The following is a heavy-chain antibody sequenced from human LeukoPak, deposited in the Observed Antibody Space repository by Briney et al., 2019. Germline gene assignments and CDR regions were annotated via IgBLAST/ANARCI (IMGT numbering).Heavy chain of an antibody. J-gene: IGHJ4*02. D-gene: IGHD4-23*01. V-gene: IGHV3-48*04. CDR1: GFTFSSYS. CDR2: ISSSSSTI. Sequence: GGSLRLSCAASGFTFSSYSMNWVRQAPGKGLEWVSYISSSSSTIYYADSVKGRFTISRDNAKSSLYLQMNSLRAEDTAVYYCARRAGGYSHPYDYWGQGILVTVSS. CDR3: ARRAGGYSHPYDY.